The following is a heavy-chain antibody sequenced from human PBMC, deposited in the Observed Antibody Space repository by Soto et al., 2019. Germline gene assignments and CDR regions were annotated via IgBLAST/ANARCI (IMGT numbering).Heavy chain of an antibody. CDR2: IKSKTDGGTT. J-gene: IGHJ6*02. CDR1: GFTFSNAW. V-gene: IGHV3-15*01. Sequence: EVQLVESGGGLVKPGGSLRLSCAASGFTFSNAWMSWVRQAPGKGLEWVGRIKSKTDGGTTDYAAPVKGRFTISRDDSKNTLYLQMNSLKTEDTAVYYWTAGRGDYAFYYCYGMDVWGQGTTVTVSS. D-gene: IGHD4-17*01. CDR3: TAGRGDYAFYYCYGMDV.